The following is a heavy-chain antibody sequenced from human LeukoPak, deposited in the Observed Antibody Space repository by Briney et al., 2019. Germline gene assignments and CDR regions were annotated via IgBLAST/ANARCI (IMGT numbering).Heavy chain of an antibody. CDR2: ISSDGGST. V-gene: IGHV3-64*01. J-gene: IGHJ4*02. D-gene: IGHD3-10*01. CDR1: GFTFSSYA. CDR3: ARDSYYGSGSADY. Sequence: GGSLRLSCAASGFTFSSYAMHWVRQAPGKGLEYVSAISSDGGSTYYANSVKGRFTISRDKSKNTLYLQMGSLRAEDMAVYYCARDSYYGSGSADYWGQGTLVTVSS.